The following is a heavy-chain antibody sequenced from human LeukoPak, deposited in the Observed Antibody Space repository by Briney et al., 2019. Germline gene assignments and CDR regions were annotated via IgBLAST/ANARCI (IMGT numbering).Heavy chain of an antibody. V-gene: IGHV4-34*01. CDR2: VNHSGST. D-gene: IGHD3-10*01. Sequence: SETLSLTCAVYGGSFRGYYWSWIRQPPGKGLEWIGEVNHSGSTNYNPSLKSRVTISVDTSKNQFSLKLSSVTAADTAVYYCASWHYGSGAIDYWGQGTLVTVSS. J-gene: IGHJ4*02. CDR3: ASWHYGSGAIDY. CDR1: GGSFRGYY.